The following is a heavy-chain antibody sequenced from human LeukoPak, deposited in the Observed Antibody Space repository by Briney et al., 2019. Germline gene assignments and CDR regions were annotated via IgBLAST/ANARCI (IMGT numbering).Heavy chain of an antibody. V-gene: IGHV3-48*03. Sequence: GGSLRLSCAASGFTFSSYEMNWVRQAPGKGLEWVSYISSSGSTIYYADSVKGRFTISRDNAKNSLYLQMNSLRAEDTAVYYCARDHRGDYYYYYMDVWGKGTTVTVSS. CDR3: ARDHRGDYYYYYMDV. CDR2: ISSSGSTI. D-gene: IGHD4-17*01. CDR1: GFTFSSYE. J-gene: IGHJ6*03.